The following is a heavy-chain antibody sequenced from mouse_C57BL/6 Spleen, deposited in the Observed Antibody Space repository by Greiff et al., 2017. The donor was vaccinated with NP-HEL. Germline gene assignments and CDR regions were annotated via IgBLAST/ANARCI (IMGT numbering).Heavy chain of an antibody. CDR1: GYTFTEYT. CDR3: ARHEPLNYYGSSLAWFAY. V-gene: IGHV1-62-2*01. D-gene: IGHD1-1*01. Sequence: QVQLQQSGAELVKPGASVKLSCKASGYTFTEYTIHWVKQRSGQGLEWIGWFYPGSGSIKYNEKFKDKATLTADKSSSTVYMELSRLTSEDSAVYFCARHEPLNYYGSSLAWFAYWGQGTLDTVSA. J-gene: IGHJ3*01. CDR2: FYPGSGSI.